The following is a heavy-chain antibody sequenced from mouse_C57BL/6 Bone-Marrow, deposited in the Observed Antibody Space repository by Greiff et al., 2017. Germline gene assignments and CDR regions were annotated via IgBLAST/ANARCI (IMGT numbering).Heavy chain of an antibody. CDR2: ISYDGSN. V-gene: IGHV3-6*01. CDR1: GYSITSGYY. J-gene: IGHJ4*01. D-gene: IGHD1-1*01. Sequence: EVKLQESGPGLVKPSQSLSLTCSVTGYSITSGYYWNWIRQFPGNKLEWMGYISYDGSNNYNPSLKNRISITRDTSKNQFFLKLNSVTTEDTATYDCARGGPTVVAYYAMDYWGQGTSVTVSS. CDR3: ARGGPTVVAYYAMDY.